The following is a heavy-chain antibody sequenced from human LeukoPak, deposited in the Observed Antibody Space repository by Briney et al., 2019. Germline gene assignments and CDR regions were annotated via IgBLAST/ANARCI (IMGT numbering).Heavy chain of an antibody. CDR3: ARVGYCSGDRCYLHFDY. CDR2: INPKTGDT. D-gene: IGHD2-15*01. CDR1: GYTFTSYG. J-gene: IGHJ4*02. Sequence: GASVKVSCKASGYTFTSYGISWVRQAPGQGLEWMGWINPKTGDTNYAQKFQGRVTMTRDTSIRTVYMELNRLTSDDTALYYCARVGYCSGDRCYLHFDYWGQGTLVTVSS. V-gene: IGHV1-2*02.